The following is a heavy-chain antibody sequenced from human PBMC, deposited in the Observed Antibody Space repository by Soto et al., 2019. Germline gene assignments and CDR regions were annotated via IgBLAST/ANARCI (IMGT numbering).Heavy chain of an antibody. D-gene: IGHD1-1*01. CDR1: GASISSGGYY. V-gene: IGHV4-31*03. CDR2: IYHSGTT. J-gene: IGHJ6*02. CDR3: ARDWRHNWDAGGYYYYAMDV. Sequence: SETLSLTCTVSGASISSGGYYSWIRQHPGKDLEWIGYIYHSGTTYYNPSLKSRVSISIDTSNNQFSLRLSSVTAADTAVYYCARDWRHNWDAGGYYYYAMDVWGQGTTVTVSS.